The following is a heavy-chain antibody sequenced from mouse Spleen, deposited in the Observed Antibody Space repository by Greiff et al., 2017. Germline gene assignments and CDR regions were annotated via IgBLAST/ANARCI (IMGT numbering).Heavy chain of an antibody. CDR2: IWTGGGT. J-gene: IGHJ4*01. CDR3: VRRSYYAMDY. Sequence: VKLVESGPGLVAPSQSLYITCTVSGFSLTSYDISWIRQPPGKGLEWLGVIWTGGGTNYNSAFMSRLSISKDNSKSQVFLKMNSLQTDDTAIYYCVRRSYYAMDYWGQGTSVTVSS. CDR1: GFSLTSYD. V-gene: IGHV2-9-2*01.